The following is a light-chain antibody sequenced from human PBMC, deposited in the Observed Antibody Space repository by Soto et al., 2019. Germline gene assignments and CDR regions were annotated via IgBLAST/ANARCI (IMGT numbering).Light chain of an antibody. V-gene: IGLV1-44*01. CDR3: AAWDDSLNGPV. Sequence: QSVLTQPPSASGTPGQRVTFSCSGSSSNIGSNTVNWYQHLPGTAPKLLIYTNNQRPSGVPDRFSGSKSATSASLAISGLQSADEADYHCAAWDDSLNGPVFGTGTKLTVL. CDR2: TNN. CDR1: SSNIGSNT. J-gene: IGLJ1*01.